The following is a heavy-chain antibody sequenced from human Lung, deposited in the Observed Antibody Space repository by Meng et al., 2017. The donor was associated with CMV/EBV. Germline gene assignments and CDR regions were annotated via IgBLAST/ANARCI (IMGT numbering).Heavy chain of an antibody. CDR1: GFTFSNYD. CDR2: IDISDGT. V-gene: IGHV3-13*01. Sequence: GEXXKISCAASGFTFSNYDMHWVRQAPGKGLEWVSSIDISDGTYYLGAARGRFTISRENAKKSLYLQMKSMIAGDTAVYYCARGRLYDSSSGYSHHDNFDLWGQGTMVTVSS. D-gene: IGHD3-3*01. J-gene: IGHJ3*01. CDR3: ARGRLYDSSSGYSHHDNFDL.